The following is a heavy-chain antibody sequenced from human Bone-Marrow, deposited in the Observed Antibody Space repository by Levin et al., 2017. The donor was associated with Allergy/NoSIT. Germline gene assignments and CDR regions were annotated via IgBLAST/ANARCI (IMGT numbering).Heavy chain of an antibody. CDR3: ARDPARGYYDSSGHSGDH. CDR1: GFTFRHYT. Sequence: GGSLRLSCAASGFTFRHYTMNWVRQAPGKGLEWVSCITSSGDSTYYADSVKGRFTISRDNAKNSLYLQLNRLRDEDTAMYYCARDPARGYYDSSGHSGDHWGQGTLVTVSS. D-gene: IGHD3-22*01. V-gene: IGHV3-48*02. CDR2: ITSSGDST. J-gene: IGHJ4*02.